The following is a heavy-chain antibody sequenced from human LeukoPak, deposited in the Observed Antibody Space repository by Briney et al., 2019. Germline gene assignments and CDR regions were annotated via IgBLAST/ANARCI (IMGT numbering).Heavy chain of an antibody. Sequence: GGTLRLSCTASGFTFTHHGMNWVRQAPGKGLEWVSGIRSNGVTTYYADSVKGRFTISRDNSKNMLFLQMNGLRAEDTAIYYCARDKDVGPTILVYWGQGTLVTVSS. D-gene: IGHD1-26*01. CDR3: ARDKDVGPTILVY. CDR2: IRSNGVTT. CDR1: GFTFTHHG. J-gene: IGHJ4*02. V-gene: IGHV3-23*01.